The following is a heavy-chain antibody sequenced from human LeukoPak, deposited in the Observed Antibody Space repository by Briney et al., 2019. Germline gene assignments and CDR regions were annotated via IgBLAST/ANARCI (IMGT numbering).Heavy chain of an antibody. CDR3: ARPRGCSSTCSNFDY. D-gene: IGHD2-15*01. CDR1: GFTFSNHW. J-gene: IGHJ4*02. V-gene: IGHV3-7*01. CDR2: IKQDGSEK. Sequence: GGSLRLSCAASGFTFSNHWMSWVRQAPGKGLEWVANIKQDGSEKYYVDSLMGRFTISRDNAKNSLYLQMNSLRAEDTAVYYCARPRGCSSTCSNFDYWGQGTLVTVSS.